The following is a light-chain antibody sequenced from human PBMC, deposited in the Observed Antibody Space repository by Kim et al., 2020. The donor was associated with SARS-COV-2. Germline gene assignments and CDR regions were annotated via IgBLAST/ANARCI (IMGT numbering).Light chain of an antibody. V-gene: IGKV3-15*01. CDR1: QSVSSN. Sequence: SVSPGGRAPLSGRASQSVSSNLAWYQQKPGQAPRLLIYGASTRATGIPARFSGSGSGTEFTLTISGLQSEDFAVYYCQQYNNWPYTFGQGTKLEI. J-gene: IGKJ2*01. CDR2: GAS. CDR3: QQYNNWPYT.